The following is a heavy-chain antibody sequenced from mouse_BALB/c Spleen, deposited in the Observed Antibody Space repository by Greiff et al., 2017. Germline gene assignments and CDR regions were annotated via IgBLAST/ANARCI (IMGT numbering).Heavy chain of an antibody. J-gene: IGHJ2*01. Sequence: EVKLQESGTGLARPGASGKMSCKASGYSFSSYWMHWVKQRPGQGLEWIGAINPGNSDTGYNQKFKGKAKLTAVTSASTAYMELSSLTNEDSSVYYCTKYYNGTYFDYWGQGTTLTVSS. D-gene: IGHD1-1*01. V-gene: IGHV1-5*01. CDR1: GYSFSSYW. CDR2: INPGNSDT. CDR3: TKYYNGTYFDY.